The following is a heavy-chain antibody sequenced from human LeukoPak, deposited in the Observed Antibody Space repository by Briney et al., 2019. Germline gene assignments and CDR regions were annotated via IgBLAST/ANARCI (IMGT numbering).Heavy chain of an antibody. V-gene: IGHV4-34*01. CDR2: INPMEST. CDR3: ARGRQDVTMIVVVMTAVSYYLDV. CDR1: GGSFSGYY. Sequence: SETLSLTCAVYGGSFSGYYWTWIRQTPEKGLGWLGEINPMESTNYNPSLKSRVTISVDTSKNQFSLELSSVTAADTAVYYCARGRQDVTMIVVVMTAVSYYLDVWGKGTTVTVS. J-gene: IGHJ6*03. D-gene: IGHD3-22*01.